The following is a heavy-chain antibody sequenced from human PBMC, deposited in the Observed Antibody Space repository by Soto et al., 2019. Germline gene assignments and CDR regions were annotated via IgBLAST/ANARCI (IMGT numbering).Heavy chain of an antibody. CDR3: AREGGFGSHSSPH. J-gene: IGHJ4*02. CDR2: IYYSGST. D-gene: IGHD6-13*01. V-gene: IGHV4-59*01. Sequence: SETLSLTCTVSGGSISSYYWSWIRQPPGKGLEWIGYIYYSGSTNYNPSLKSRVTISVDTSKNQFSLKLSSVTAADTAVYYCAREGGFGSHSSPHWGQGTLVTVSS. CDR1: GGSISSYY.